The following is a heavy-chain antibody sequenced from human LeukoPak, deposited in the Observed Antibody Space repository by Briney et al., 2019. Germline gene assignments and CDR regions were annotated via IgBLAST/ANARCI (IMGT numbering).Heavy chain of an antibody. CDR3: ARPEEGNDYCSGGSCSGGPGGSRTWFDP. J-gene: IGHJ5*02. D-gene: IGHD2-15*01. V-gene: IGHV4-39*01. Sequence: SETLSLTCTVSGGSISSSSYYWGWIRQPPGKGLEWIGSIYYSGSTYYNPSLKSRVTISVDTSKNQFSLKLSSVTAADTAVYYCARPEEGNDYCSGGSCSGGPGGSRTWFDPWGQGTLVTVSS. CDR2: IYYSGST. CDR1: GGSISSSSYY.